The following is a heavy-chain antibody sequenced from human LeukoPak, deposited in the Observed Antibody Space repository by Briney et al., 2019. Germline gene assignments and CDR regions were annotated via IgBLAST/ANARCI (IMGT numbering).Heavy chain of an antibody. CDR2: IIPIFGTA. D-gene: IGHD3-16*01. J-gene: IGHJ3*02. CDR3: ARDGGGWRGAFDI. Sequence: GASVKVSCKASGGTFSSYAISWVRQAPGQGLEWMGGIIPIFGTANCAQKFQGRVTITTDESTSTAYMELSSLRSEDTAVYYCARDGGGWRGAFDIWGQGTMVTVSS. V-gene: IGHV1-69*05. CDR1: GGTFSSYA.